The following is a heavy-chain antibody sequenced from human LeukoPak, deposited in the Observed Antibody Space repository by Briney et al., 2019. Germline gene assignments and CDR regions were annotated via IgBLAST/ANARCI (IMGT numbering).Heavy chain of an antibody. J-gene: IGHJ4*02. V-gene: IGHV3-23*01. Sequence: GGSLRLSCAASGFTFNIFDMNWVRQAPGKGLEWVSAISGSGGSTYYADSVKGRFTISRDNSKNTLYLQMSSLRAEDTAVYYCAKAPMRYCGGDCFVDYWGQGTLVTVSS. CDR3: AKAPMRYCGGDCFVDY. CDR1: GFTFNIFD. CDR2: ISGSGGST. D-gene: IGHD2-21*02.